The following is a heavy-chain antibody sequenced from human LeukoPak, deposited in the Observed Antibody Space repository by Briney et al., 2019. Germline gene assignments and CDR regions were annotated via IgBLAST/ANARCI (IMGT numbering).Heavy chain of an antibody. V-gene: IGHV4-59*01. J-gene: IGHJ4*02. D-gene: IGHD6-6*01. CDR3: ARDFSSSSSLGY. Sequence: SETLSLTCTVSGGSISSYYWSWIRQPPGKGLEWIGYIYYSGSTNYNPSLKSRVTISVDTSKNQFSLKLSSVTAADTAVYYCARDFSSSSSLGYWGQGTLVTVSS. CDR1: GGSISSYY. CDR2: IYYSGST.